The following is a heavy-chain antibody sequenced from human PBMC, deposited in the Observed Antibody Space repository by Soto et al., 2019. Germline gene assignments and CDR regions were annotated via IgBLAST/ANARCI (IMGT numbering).Heavy chain of an antibody. CDR1: GGSISSYY. CDR2: IYYSGST. CDR3: ASLNSGWSENYYYYYYMDV. Sequence: SETLSLTCTVSGGSISSYYWSWIRQPPGKGLEWIGYIYYSGSTNYNPSLKSRVTISVDTSKNQFSLKLSSVTAADTAVYYCASLNSGWSENYYYYYYMDVWGKGTTVTVSS. D-gene: IGHD6-19*01. V-gene: IGHV4-59*01. J-gene: IGHJ6*03.